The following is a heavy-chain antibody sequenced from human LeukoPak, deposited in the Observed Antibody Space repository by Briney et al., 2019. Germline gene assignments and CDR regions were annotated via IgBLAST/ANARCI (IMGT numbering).Heavy chain of an antibody. D-gene: IGHD5-18*01. J-gene: IGHJ6*03. CDR1: GFTFSSYA. CDR3: AKVWIQLWLEDYYYMDV. Sequence: PGGSLRLSCAASGFTFSSYAMSWVRQAPGKGLEWVSAISGSGGSTYYADSVKGRFTISRDNSKNTLCLQMNSLRAEDTAVYYCAKVWIQLWLEDYYYMDVWGKGTTVTVSS. CDR2: ISGSGGST. V-gene: IGHV3-23*01.